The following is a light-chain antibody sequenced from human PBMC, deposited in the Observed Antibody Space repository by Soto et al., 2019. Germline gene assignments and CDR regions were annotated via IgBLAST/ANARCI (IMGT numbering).Light chain of an antibody. V-gene: IGKV4-1*01. J-gene: IGKJ4*01. CDR2: WAS. CDR1: QSLLYRSNNKNY. CDR3: QQYYTTPLT. Sequence: DIVMTQSPPSLAVSLGERATINCKSSQSLLYRSNNKNYLAWYQHKPGQTPKLLIYWASTRESRVPDRFSGRGSGTDFTLTISSLQAEDVAIYYCQQYYTTPLTFCGGTKVEIK.